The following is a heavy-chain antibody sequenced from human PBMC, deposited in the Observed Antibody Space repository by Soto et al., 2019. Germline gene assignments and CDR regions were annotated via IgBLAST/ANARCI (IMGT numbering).Heavy chain of an antibody. V-gene: IGHV3-7*01. CDR2: IKEDGSAK. CDR1: GFTFSTYW. D-gene: IGHD2-15*01. J-gene: IGHJ5*02. Sequence: EVQLVESGGGLVQSGGSLRLSCAASGFTFSTYWMSWVRQAPGKGLEWVANIKEDGSAKSYVDSVKGRFTISRDNAKNSLYLQMNSLRAEDTAVYHCARDRGRGVECFGTCYSSYFDPWGQGTLVTVSS. CDR3: ARDRGRGVECFGTCYSSYFDP.